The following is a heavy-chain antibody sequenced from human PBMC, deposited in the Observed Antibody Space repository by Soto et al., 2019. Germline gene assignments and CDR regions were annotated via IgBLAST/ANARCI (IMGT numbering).Heavy chain of an antibody. D-gene: IGHD5-18*01. V-gene: IGHV4-59*01. Sequence: QVQLQESGPGLVKPSETLSLTCTVSGGSLSGYYWTWIRQPPGKGLEWIGYIFSSGSTNYNPSLESRVTISVDTSKNQFSLELRSVTAADTAVYFCVRESTAMVTEYYGMDVW. CDR2: IFSSGST. J-gene: IGHJ6*01. CDR3: VRESTAMVTEYYGMDV. CDR1: GGSLSGYY.